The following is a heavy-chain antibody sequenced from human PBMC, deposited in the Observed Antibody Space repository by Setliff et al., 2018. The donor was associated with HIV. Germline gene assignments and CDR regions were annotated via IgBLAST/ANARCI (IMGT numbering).Heavy chain of an antibody. CDR2: ISAYNGNT. CDR1: GYTFTSHG. CDR3: AHREVGYNSGWKEGLLDY. Sequence: ASVKVSCKASGYTFTSHGISWVRQAPGQGLEWMGWISAYNGNTNYAQKFLGRVTMTTDTSTSTGYMELRSLRSDDTGTYHCAHREVGYNSGWKEGLLDYWGQGAVVTVSS. D-gene: IGHD6-19*01. V-gene: IGHV1-18*01. J-gene: IGHJ4*02.